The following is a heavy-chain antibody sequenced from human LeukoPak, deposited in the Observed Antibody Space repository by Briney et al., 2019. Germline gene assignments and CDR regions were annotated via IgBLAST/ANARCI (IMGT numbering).Heavy chain of an antibody. J-gene: IGHJ6*03. Sequence: GASVKVSCKASGGTFSSYAISWVRQAPGQGLEWMGGIIPIFGTANYAQKFQGRVTITTDESTSTAYMELSSLRSEDTAVYYCARAGGTVRYPYYYYYMDVWGKGTTVTVSS. CDR3: ARAGGTVRYPYYYYYMDV. CDR1: GGTFSSYA. D-gene: IGHD3-16*01. CDR2: IIPIFGTA. V-gene: IGHV1-69*05.